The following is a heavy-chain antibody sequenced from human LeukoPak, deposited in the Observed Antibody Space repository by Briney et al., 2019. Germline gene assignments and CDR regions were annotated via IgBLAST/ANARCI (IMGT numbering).Heavy chain of an antibody. J-gene: IGHJ4*02. CDR1: GGSINSGSYY. D-gene: IGHD6-6*01. Sequence: SETLSLTCTVSGGSINSGSYYWGWIRQAPGKGLEWIGSIFYSGSTYYNPFRKSRVIITVDTSKNQFSLKLSSVTAADTGVYCCARLHRSKQLVGDPSDYWGQGTLVTVSS. V-gene: IGHV4-39*01. CDR2: IFYSGST. CDR3: ARLHRSKQLVGDPSDY.